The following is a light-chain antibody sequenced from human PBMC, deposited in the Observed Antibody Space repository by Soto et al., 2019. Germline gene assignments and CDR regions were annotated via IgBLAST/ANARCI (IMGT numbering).Light chain of an antibody. CDR2: GAS. Sequence: EIVLTQSPGTLSLSPGDRATLSCRASQSVNSNYLAWYQRKPGQAPRLLIYGASNRATDIAYRFSASGSGTDCTLTITRLEAEDFALYYCQQYDSTPPTFGQGTKVEVK. CDR1: QSVNSNY. J-gene: IGKJ1*01. CDR3: QQYDSTPPT. V-gene: IGKV3-20*01.